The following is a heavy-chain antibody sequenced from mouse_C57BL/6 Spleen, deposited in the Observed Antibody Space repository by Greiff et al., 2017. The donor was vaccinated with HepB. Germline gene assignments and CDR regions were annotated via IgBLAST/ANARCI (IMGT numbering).Heavy chain of an antibody. CDR2: IWSGGST. D-gene: IGHD4-1*01. CDR1: GFSLTSYG. Sequence: QVQLQQSGPGLVQPSQCLSITCTVSGFSLTSYGVHWVRQSPGKGLEWLGVIWSGGSTDYNAPFISRLSNSKGNSKSQVFFKMNSLQADDTAIYYLARTGTSFFDNWGQGTTLTVSS. V-gene: IGHV2-2*01. CDR3: ARTGTSFFDN. J-gene: IGHJ2*01.